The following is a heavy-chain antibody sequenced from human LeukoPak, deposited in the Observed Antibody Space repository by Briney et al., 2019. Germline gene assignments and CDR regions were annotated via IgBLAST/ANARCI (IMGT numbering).Heavy chain of an antibody. J-gene: IGHJ3*01. CDR3: ARGTTTVQRRDTFDV. D-gene: IGHD4-11*01. V-gene: IGHV3-48*02. CDR1: GFTFSDYS. Sequence: GESLRLSCAASGFTFSDYSMNWVRQAPGKGLEWVSYIDGSGDTIYYADSVKGRFTISRDNAKNSLDLQMNSLRDEDTAVYYCARGTTTVQRRDTFDVWGQGTMVTVSS. CDR2: IDGSGDTI.